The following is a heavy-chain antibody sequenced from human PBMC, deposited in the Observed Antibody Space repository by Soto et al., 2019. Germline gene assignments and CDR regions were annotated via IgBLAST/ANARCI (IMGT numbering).Heavy chain of an antibody. CDR3: ARMRMYDFCSGYSYRSYYYGMDV. J-gene: IGHJ6*02. CDR2: MNPNSGNT. Sequence: WASVKVSCKASGYTFTSYDINWVRQATGQGLEWMGWMNPNSGNTGYAQKFQGRVTMTRNTSISTAYMELSSLRSEDTAVYYCARMRMYDFCSGYSYRSYYYGMDVWGQGTTVTVSS. V-gene: IGHV1-8*01. D-gene: IGHD3-3*01. CDR1: GYTFTSYD.